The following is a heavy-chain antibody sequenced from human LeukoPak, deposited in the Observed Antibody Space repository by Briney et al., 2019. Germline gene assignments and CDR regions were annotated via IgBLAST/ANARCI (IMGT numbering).Heavy chain of an antibody. J-gene: IGHJ4*02. D-gene: IGHD3-3*01. CDR2: IDKHGNGK. V-gene: IGHV3-7*01. CDR3: ARDAEWGYYDL. CDR1: VFTFSTSW. Sequence: PGGSPRLSCVASVFTFSTSWVTWVRQAPGTGLEWVANIDKHGNGKYYVDSVKGRFAIYRDYASNSVFLQMDSLRAEDTCVYYCARDAEWGYYDLWGQGSQVAVSS.